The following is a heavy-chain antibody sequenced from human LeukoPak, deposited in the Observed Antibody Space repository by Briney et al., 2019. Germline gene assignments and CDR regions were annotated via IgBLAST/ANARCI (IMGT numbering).Heavy chain of an antibody. J-gene: IGHJ4*02. CDR3: AREQNYYDSSGAFDY. CDR1: GYTFTSYG. Sequence: GASVKVSCKASGYTFTSYGISWVRQAPGQGLEWMGWISAYNGNTDYAQKLQGRVTMTTDTSTSTAYMELSRLRSDDTAVYYCAREQNYYDSSGAFDYWGQGTLVTVSS. D-gene: IGHD3-22*01. V-gene: IGHV1-18*01. CDR2: ISAYNGNT.